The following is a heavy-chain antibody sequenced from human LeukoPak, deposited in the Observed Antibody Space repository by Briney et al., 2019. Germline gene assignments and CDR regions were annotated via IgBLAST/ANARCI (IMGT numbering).Heavy chain of an antibody. J-gene: IGHJ3*02. V-gene: IGHV5-10-1*01. Sequence: GESLKISCKGSGYSFTSYWISWVRQMPGKGLEWMGRIDPSDSYTNYSPSFQGHVTISADKSISTAYLQWSSLKASDTAMYYCASRYKGDSRSLDAFDIWGQGTMVTVSS. CDR1: GYSFTSYW. CDR3: ASRYKGDSRSLDAFDI. D-gene: IGHD3-22*01. CDR2: IDPSDSYT.